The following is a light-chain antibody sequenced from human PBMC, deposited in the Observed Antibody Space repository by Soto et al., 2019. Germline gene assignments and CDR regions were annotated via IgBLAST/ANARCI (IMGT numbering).Light chain of an antibody. Sequence: DVQMTQSPSTLSASVGDRVTITCRASQSISGWLAWYQQRPGTAPKLMIYKASTLETGVPSRFSGSGSGTEFTLTINNLQPDDFATYYCQQYAGYSRTFGQGTKGEIK. V-gene: IGKV1-5*03. CDR1: QSISGW. CDR2: KAS. J-gene: IGKJ1*01. CDR3: QQYAGYSRT.